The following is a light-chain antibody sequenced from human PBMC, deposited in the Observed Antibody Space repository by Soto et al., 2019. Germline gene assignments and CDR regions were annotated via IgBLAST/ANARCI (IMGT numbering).Light chain of an antibody. V-gene: IGKV1-5*03. CDR3: QHYNSWPRTWT. Sequence: DIQMTQSPSTLSASVGDRVTITCRASQSISSWLAWYQQKPGKAPKLLIYKASSLESGVPSRFSGSGSGTEFTLTISSLQSEDFAVYHCQHYNSWPRTWTFGQGTKVDIK. CDR1: QSISSW. J-gene: IGKJ1*01. CDR2: KAS.